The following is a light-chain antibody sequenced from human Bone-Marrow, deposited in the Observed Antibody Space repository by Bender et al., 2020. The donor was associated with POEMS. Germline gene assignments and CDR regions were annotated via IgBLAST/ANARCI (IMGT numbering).Light chain of an antibody. V-gene: IGLV3-1*01. CDR1: QLGDQY. J-gene: IGLJ2*01. CDR2: EDN. CDR3: QAWDTSSVV. Sequence: SYGLTQPPSVSVSPGHTANITCSGDQLGDQYASWYQLKPGQSPVLVIYEDNKRPSGIPERFSGSNSGNIATLTLSGTQALDEADYYCQAWDTSSVVFGGGTKLTVL.